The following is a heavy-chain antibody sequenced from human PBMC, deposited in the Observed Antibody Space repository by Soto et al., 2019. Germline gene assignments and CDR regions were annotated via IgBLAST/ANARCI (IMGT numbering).Heavy chain of an antibody. D-gene: IGHD2-15*01. CDR2: IWYDGSNK. CDR1: GFTFSSYG. CDR3: AGAGSATYYYGMDV. V-gene: IGHV3-33*01. Sequence: QVQLVESGGGVVQPGRSLRLSCAASGFTFSSYGMHWVRQAPGKGLEWVAVIWYDGSNKYYADSVKGRFTISRDNSKNTRYLQMNSLRAEDTAVYYCAGAGSATYYYGMDVWGQGTTVTVSS. J-gene: IGHJ6*02.